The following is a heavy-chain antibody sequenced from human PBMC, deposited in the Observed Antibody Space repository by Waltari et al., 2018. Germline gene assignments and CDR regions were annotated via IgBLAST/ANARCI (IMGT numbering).Heavy chain of an antibody. D-gene: IGHD1-26*01. J-gene: IGHJ4*02. V-gene: IGHV1-3*01. Sequence: QVQLVQSGAEVKKPGASVKVSCKASGYTFTSYAMHWVRQAPGQRLEWMGWINVGNGNTRYSHTFQGRGTITRDTSASTAYMELSSLRSEDTAVYYCARGQYSGSSPFDYWGQGTLVTVSS. CDR2: INVGNGNT. CDR3: ARGQYSGSSPFDY. CDR1: GYTFTSYA.